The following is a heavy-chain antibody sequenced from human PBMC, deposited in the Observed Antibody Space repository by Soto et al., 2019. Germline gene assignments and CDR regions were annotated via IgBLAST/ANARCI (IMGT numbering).Heavy chain of an antibody. V-gene: IGHV4-30-4*01. Sequence: PSETLSLTCTVSGGSISSGDYYWSWIRQPPGKGPEWIGYIYYSGSTYYNPSLKSRVTISVDTSKNQFSLKLSSVTAADTAVYYCAREEYSSSFPAAWNAKNWFDPWGQGTLVTVSS. J-gene: IGHJ5*02. CDR3: AREEYSSSFPAAWNAKNWFDP. CDR1: GGSISSGDYY. D-gene: IGHD6-13*01. CDR2: IYYSGST.